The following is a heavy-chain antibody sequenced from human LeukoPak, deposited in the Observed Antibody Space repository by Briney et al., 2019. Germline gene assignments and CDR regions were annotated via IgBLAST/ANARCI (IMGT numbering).Heavy chain of an antibody. CDR3: ARDQRVVGATFYYYYGMDV. CDR1: GFTFSSYG. CDR2: ISGSGSTI. D-gene: IGHD1-26*01. J-gene: IGHJ6*02. V-gene: IGHV3-48*03. Sequence: GGSLRLSCAASGFTFSSYGMNWVRQAPGKGLEWVSYISGSGSTIYYADSVKGRFTISRDNAKNSLYLQMNSLRAEDTAVYYCARDQRVVGATFYYYYGMDVWGQGTTVTVSS.